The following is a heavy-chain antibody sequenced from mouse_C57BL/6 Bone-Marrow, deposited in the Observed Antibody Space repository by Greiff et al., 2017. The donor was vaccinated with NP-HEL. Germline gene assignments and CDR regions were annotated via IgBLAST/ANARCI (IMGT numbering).Heavy chain of an antibody. CDR2: ISDGGSYT. V-gene: IGHV5-4*01. D-gene: IGHD2-4*01. CDR3: ARDRDYDGYYYAMDY. CDR1: GFTFSSYA. J-gene: IGHJ4*01. Sequence: VQLKESGGGLVKPGGSLKLSCAASGFTFSSYAMSWVRQTPEKRLEWVATISDGGSYTYYPDNVKGRFTISRDNAKNNLYLQMSHLKSEDTAMYYCARDRDYDGYYYAMDYWGQGTSVTVSS.